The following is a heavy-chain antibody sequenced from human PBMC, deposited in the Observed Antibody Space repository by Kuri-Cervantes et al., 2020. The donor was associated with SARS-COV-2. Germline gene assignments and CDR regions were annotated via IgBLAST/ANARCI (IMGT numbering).Heavy chain of an antibody. J-gene: IGHJ4*02. Sequence: GESLKISCAASGFTFSSYSMNWVRQAPGKGLEWVSSISSSSSSYIYYADSVKGRFTISRDNAKNSLYLQMNSLRAEDTAVYYCARDPTPGIAVAGPWGNFDYWGQGTLVTVSS. CDR3: ARDPTPGIAVAGPWGNFDY. D-gene: IGHD6-19*01. CDR2: ISSSSSSYI. CDR1: GFTFSSYS. V-gene: IGHV3-21*01.